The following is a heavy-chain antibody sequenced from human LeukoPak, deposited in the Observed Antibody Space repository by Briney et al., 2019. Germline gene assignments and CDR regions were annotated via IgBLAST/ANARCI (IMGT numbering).Heavy chain of an antibody. Sequence: GGSLRLSCAASGFTFSSYGMHGVRQAPGKGLEWVAVIWYDGSNKYYADSVKGRFTISRDNSKNTLYLQMNSLRAEDTAVYYCASSGIAAAGPNWFDPWGQGTLVTVSS. CDR1: GFTFSSYG. V-gene: IGHV3-33*01. D-gene: IGHD6-13*01. CDR2: IWYDGSNK. J-gene: IGHJ5*02. CDR3: ASSGIAAAGPNWFDP.